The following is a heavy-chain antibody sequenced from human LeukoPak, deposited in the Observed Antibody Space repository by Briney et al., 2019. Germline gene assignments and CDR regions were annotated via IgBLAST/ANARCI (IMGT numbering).Heavy chain of an antibody. CDR2: IIPIFGTA. CDR1: GGTFSSYA. V-gene: IGHV1-69*05. CDR3: ARDHYYDSSGYLGYFDY. D-gene: IGHD3-22*01. Sequence: ASVKVSCKASGGTFSSYATSWVRQAPGQGLEWMGRIIPIFGTANYAQKFQGRVTITTDESTSTAYMELSSLRSEDTAVYYCARDHYYDSSGYLGYFDYWGQGTLVTVSS. J-gene: IGHJ4*02.